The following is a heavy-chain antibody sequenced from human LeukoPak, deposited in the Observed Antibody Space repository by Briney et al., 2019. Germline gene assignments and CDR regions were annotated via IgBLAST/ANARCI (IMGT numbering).Heavy chain of an antibody. CDR3: ARDMNSPLWFGKSDAFDI. CDR2: IYYIGST. D-gene: IGHD3-10*01. Sequence: ASETLSLTCTVAGGSISSYYWSWIRQPPGKGLEWNGYIYYIGSTNYNPSLKSRFTISVDTSKNQFSLKLSSVTAADTSVYYCARDMNSPLWFGKSDAFDIWGQGTMVSVSS. J-gene: IGHJ3*02. V-gene: IGHV4-59*01. CDR1: GGSISSYY.